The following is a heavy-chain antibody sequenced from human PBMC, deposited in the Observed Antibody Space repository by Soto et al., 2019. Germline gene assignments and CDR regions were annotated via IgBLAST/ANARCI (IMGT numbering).Heavy chain of an antibody. CDR1: GFTFSIDS. J-gene: IGHJ3*01. V-gene: IGHV3-48*02. D-gene: IGHD2-15*01. Sequence: PGGSLRLSCAASGFTFSIDSFSWVRRAPGKGLEWVSYISSTSSTIYYADSVKGRFTISRDNAKNSLYLQMNSLRDEDTAVYYCSRWIKRDRNSGGGFDVWGQGTMVTVSS. CDR3: SRWIKRDRNSGGGFDV. CDR2: ISSTSSTI.